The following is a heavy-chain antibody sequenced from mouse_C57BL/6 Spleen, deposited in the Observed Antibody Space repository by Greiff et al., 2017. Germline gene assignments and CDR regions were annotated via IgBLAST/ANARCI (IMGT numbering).Heavy chain of an antibody. Sequence: EVKVVESGGGLVQPKGSLKLSCAASGFSFNTYAMNWVRQAPGKGLEWVARIRSKSNNYATYYADSVKDRFTISRDDSESMLYLQMNNLKTEDTAMYYCVRHDGYHVGFDYWGQGTTLTVSS. CDR1: GFSFNTYA. J-gene: IGHJ2*01. CDR3: VRHDGYHVGFDY. CDR2: IRSKSNNYAT. V-gene: IGHV10-1*01. D-gene: IGHD2-3*01.